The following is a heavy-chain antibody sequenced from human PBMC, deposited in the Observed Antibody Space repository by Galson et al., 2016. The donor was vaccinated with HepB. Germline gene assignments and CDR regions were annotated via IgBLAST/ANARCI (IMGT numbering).Heavy chain of an antibody. CDR2: IKQDGSEK. J-gene: IGHJ4*02. Sequence: SLRLSCAASGFTFSRSWMSWVRQAPGKGLEWVANIKQDGSEKYYVDSVKGRFTISRDNAKNSLFLQMNSLTTHDTAVYYCAKGPPNLAYWGQGALVTVSS. V-gene: IGHV3-7*03. CDR3: AKGPPNLAY. CDR1: GFTFSRSW.